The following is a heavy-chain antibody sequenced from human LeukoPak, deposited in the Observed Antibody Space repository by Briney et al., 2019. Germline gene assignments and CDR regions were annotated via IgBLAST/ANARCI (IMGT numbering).Heavy chain of an antibody. D-gene: IGHD5-12*01. V-gene: IGHV3-23*01. CDR3: AKETGSSGYDFGDY. J-gene: IGHJ4*02. CDR2: ISGSGGST. Sequence: PGGSLRLACAASGFTFSEYAMSWVRQAPGKGLEWVAGISGSGGSTYYEDSVKGRFTISRDNSKNTLYLQMHSLRAEDTAVYYCAKETGSSGYDFGDYWGQGTLVTVSS. CDR1: GFTFSEYA.